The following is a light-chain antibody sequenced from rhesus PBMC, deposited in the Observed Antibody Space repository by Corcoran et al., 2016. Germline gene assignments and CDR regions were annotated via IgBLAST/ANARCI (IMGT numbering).Light chain of an antibody. CDR2: KAS. J-gene: IGKJ4*01. CDR1: QSMSSW. V-gene: IGKV1-22*01. CDR3: LQYSSSPLT. Sequence: DIQMTQSPSSLSASVGDTVTITCRASQSMSSWLDWYQQQPGKAPKLLIYKASSLQSGVPSRVSGSGSGTVFTLTVNSLRPEDFATYYCLQYSSSPLTFGGGTKVEIK.